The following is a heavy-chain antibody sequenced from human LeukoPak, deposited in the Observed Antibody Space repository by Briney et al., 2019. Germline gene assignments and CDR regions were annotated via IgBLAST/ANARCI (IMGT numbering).Heavy chain of an antibody. CDR2: IIPIFGTV. CDR1: GGTFSSYA. V-gene: IGHV1-69*13. CDR3: ARDPHDSSRWAYFVY. Sequence: ASVKVSCKASGGTFSSYAISWVRQAPGQGLEWMGGIIPIFGTVNYAQKFQGRVTITADESTSTAYMELSSLRSEDTAVYYCARDPHDSSRWAYFVYWGQGTLVTVSS. D-gene: IGHD6-19*01. J-gene: IGHJ4*02.